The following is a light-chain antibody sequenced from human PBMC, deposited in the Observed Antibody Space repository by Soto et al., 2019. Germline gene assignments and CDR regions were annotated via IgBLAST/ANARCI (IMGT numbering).Light chain of an antibody. J-gene: IGLJ2*01. CDR2: DNS. CDR1: YSNIGSNF. V-gene: IGLV1-51*01. CDR3: GTWDSSLSVVL. Sequence: QSVLTQPPSVSAAAGQKVTISCSGSYSNIGSNFVSWYQHFPGSGPRLLIYDNSQRPSGIPDRFSGSKSGSSATLGITGLQTGDEADYYCGTWDSSLSVVLFGGGTKLTVL.